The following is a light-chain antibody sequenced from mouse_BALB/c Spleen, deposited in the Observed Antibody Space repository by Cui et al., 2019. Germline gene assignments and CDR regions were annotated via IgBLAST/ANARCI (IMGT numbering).Light chain of an antibody. Sequence: DIVMTQSHKFMSTSVGDRVSITWNASQDVGSAVAWYQQKPGQSPKLLIYWASTRHTGVPDRFTGSGSGTDFTLTISNVQSEDLADYFCQQYNNYPPSLTFGAGTKLELK. CDR3: QQYNNYPPSLT. J-gene: IGKJ5*01. V-gene: IGKV6-23*01. CDR1: QDVGSA. CDR2: WAS.